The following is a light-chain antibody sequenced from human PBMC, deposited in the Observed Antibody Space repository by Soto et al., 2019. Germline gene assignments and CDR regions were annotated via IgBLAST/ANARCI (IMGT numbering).Light chain of an antibody. CDR3: QQYYSSPWT. CDR1: QSVLYSSDNKNY. J-gene: IGKJ1*01. Sequence: DIVMTQSPDSLAVSLGERATINCKSSQSVLYSSDNKNYLAWFQQKVGQPPKLLIYWASTRESGVPDRFSGSGSGTDFTLTISSLQAEDVAVYYCQQYYSSPWTFGQGTKGEIK. CDR2: WAS. V-gene: IGKV4-1*01.